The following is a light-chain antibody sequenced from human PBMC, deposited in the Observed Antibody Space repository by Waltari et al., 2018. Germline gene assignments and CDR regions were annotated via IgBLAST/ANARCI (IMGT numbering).Light chain of an antibody. Sequence: DILMTQSPSSLSASVGDRVTVTCRASQRINKELSWFQQKPGKAPVLLIYAASTLQTGVSSRFSVSGSGTDFTLTISSLQPEDVATYYCQHDYTTPYSFGQGTKIEIK. V-gene: IGKV1-27*01. CDR2: AAS. CDR1: QRINKE. J-gene: IGKJ2*03. CDR3: QHDYTTPYS.